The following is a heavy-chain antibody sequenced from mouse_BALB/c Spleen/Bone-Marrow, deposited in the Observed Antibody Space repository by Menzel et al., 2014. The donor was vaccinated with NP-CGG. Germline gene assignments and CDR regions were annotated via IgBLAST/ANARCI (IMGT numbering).Heavy chain of an antibody. CDR2: IYPGDGDT. Sequence: VQLQQSGADLVRPGSSVKISCKASGYAFSNYWMNWVKQRPGKGLEWFGQIYPGDGDTNYNGKFKGKATLTADKSSSTAYMQLSSLTSEDSAVYFCARCDGYSYYFDYWGQGTTLTVSS. CDR1: GYAFSNYW. CDR3: ARCDGYSYYFDY. J-gene: IGHJ2*01. V-gene: IGHV1-80*01. D-gene: IGHD2-3*01.